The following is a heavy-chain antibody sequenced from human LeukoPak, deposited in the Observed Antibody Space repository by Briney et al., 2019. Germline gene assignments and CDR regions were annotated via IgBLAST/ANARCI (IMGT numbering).Heavy chain of an antibody. J-gene: IGHJ5*02. Sequence: GASVKVSCKASGGTFSSYAISWVRQAPGQGLEWMGGIIPIFGTANYAQKFQGRVTITADKSTSTAYMELSSLRSEDTAVYYCARDCDTLTGHNPWGQGTLVTVSS. D-gene: IGHD3-9*01. CDR2: IIPIFGTA. CDR1: GGTFSSYA. V-gene: IGHV1-69*06. CDR3: ARDCDTLTGHNP.